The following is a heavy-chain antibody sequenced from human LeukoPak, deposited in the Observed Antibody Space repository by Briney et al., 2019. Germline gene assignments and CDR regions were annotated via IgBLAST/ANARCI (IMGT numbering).Heavy chain of an antibody. V-gene: IGHV1-8*01. CDR2: MNPNSGNT. CDR3: ARVKYYDSSGYISYAFDI. Sequence: ASVKVSCKASGYTFTSYDINWVQQATGQGLEWMGWMNPNSGNTGYAQKFQGRVTMTRNTSISTAYMELSSLRSEDTAVYYCARVKYYDSSGYISYAFDIWGQGTMVTVSS. J-gene: IGHJ3*02. CDR1: GYTFTSYD. D-gene: IGHD3-22*01.